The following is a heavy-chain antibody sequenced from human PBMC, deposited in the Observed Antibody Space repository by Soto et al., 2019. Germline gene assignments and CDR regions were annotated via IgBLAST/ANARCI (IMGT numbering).Heavy chain of an antibody. CDR2: IGSDGKT. CDR3: ARRFCSGGRCPGIGFDF. J-gene: IGHJ4*01. D-gene: IGHD2-15*01. V-gene: IGHV3-13*01. Sequence: GGSLRLSCAASGFTFSDYDIHWVRQPSGKCLEWVAGIGSDGKTYYSGSVKGRFTIARENVEDSSYLQMNNLRAGDAAVYYCARRFCSGGRCPGIGFDFWGHGNLVTVSS. CDR1: GFTFSDYD.